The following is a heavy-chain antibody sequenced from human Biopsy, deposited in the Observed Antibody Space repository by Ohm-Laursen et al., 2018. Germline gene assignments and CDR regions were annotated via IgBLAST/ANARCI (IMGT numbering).Heavy chain of an antibody. CDR2: ISYSGTT. D-gene: IGHD1-20*01. CDR3: ARGSNWNDWSFDY. J-gene: IGHJ4*02. CDR1: GVSVTSRGYY. Sequence: TLSLTCTVSGVSVTSRGYYWTWIRQPPGTGVEWIGHISYSGTTNYKSSLRSRVTISVDPSKNQFSLKLNSVTAADTAVYYCARGSNWNDWSFDYWGQGTVVTVPS. V-gene: IGHV4-61*08.